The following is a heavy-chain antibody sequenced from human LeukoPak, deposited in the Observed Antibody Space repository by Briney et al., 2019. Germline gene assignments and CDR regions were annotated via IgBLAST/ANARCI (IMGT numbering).Heavy chain of an antibody. CDR3: AREPPLSGYDY. CDR1: GGSISSSTYC. D-gene: IGHD5-12*01. J-gene: IGHJ4*02. CDR2: MYYSGST. Sequence: SETLSLTCTASGGSISSSTYCWSWVRQPPGKGLEWIGCMYYSGSTYYSSSLKGRVTISLDTPKSQFSLRLNSVSASDTAVYYCAREPPLSGYDYWGQGALVTVSS. V-gene: IGHV4-39*02.